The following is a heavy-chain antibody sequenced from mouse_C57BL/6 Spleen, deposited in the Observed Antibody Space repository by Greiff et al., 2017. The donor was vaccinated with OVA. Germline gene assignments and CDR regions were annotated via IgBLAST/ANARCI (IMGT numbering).Heavy chain of an antibody. J-gene: IGHJ1*03. CDR3: ARGGNWYFDV. V-gene: IGHV1-82*01. CDR1: GFAFSSSW. CDR2: IYPGDGDT. D-gene: IGHD1-1*02. Sequence: LVESGPELVKPGASVTISCKASGFAFSSSWMNWVKQRPGKGLEWIGRIYPGDGDTNYNGKFTGKATLTADKSSSTAYMQLSSLASEDSAVYFCARGGNWYFDVWGTGTTVTVSS.